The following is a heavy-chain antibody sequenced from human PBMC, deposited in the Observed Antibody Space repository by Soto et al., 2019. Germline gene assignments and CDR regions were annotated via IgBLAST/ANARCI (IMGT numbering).Heavy chain of an antibody. CDR2: IIPIFGTA. Sequence: SVKVSCKASGGTFSSYAISWVRQAPGQGLEWMGGIIPIFGTANYAQKFQGRVTITADESTSTAYMELSSLRSEDTAVYYCARGEGCSGGSCYCFDSWGQGTLVTVSS. D-gene: IGHD2-15*01. CDR1: GGTFSSYA. CDR3: ARGEGCSGGSCYCFDS. J-gene: IGHJ4*02. V-gene: IGHV1-69*13.